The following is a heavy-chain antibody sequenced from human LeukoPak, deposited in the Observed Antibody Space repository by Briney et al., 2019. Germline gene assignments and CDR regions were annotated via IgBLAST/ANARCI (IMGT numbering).Heavy chain of an antibody. J-gene: IGHJ3*02. CDR2: VRYDGSNK. V-gene: IGHV3-30*02. CDR1: GFPFNTYG. CDR3: AKFNPAKGAFDM. Sequence: PGGSLRLSCAASGFPFNTYGMNWVRQAPGKGLEWVAFVRYDGSNKYYADSVQGRFTISRDNSKDILSLQMTSLRAEDTGVYYCAKFNPAKGAFDMWGQGTVVAVSS. D-gene: IGHD1-14*01.